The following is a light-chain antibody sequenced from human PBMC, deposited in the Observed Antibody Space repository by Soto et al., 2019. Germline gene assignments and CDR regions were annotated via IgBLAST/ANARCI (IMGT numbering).Light chain of an antibody. CDR2: GAS. V-gene: IGKV3-20*01. Sequence: EIVLTQSPGTLSLSPGERATLSCRASQSVSSSYLAWYQQKPGQAPRLLIYGASSRATGIPDRFSGSGSGTDFTLTISGLQSEDFAVYYCQQYSNWPPITFGQGTRLEIK. J-gene: IGKJ5*01. CDR1: QSVSSSY. CDR3: QQYSNWPPIT.